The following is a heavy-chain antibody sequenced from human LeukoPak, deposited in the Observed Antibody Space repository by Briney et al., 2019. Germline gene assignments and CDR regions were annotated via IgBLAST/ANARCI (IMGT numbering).Heavy chain of an antibody. J-gene: IGHJ6*03. Sequence: PGGSLRLSCGDSGFTFSSYTMNWVRQAPGKGLEWVAGISSNAVSTYYADSVKGRFTISRDNSKNTVYLQMDSLGTEDTAVYYCARMSSTEIYYFYYMDVWGKGTTVTVSS. V-gene: IGHV3-23*01. CDR1: GFTFSSYT. CDR2: ISSNAVST. D-gene: IGHD6-6*01. CDR3: ARMSSTEIYYFYYMDV.